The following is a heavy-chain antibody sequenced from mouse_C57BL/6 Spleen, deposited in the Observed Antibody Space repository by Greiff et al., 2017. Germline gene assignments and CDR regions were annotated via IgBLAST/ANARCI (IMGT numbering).Heavy chain of an antibody. V-gene: IGHV1-19*01. CDR2: INPYNGGT. J-gene: IGHJ1*03. CDR1: GYTFTDYY. CDR3: ARPLWDWYFDV. Sequence: EVQLQQSGPVLVKPGASVKMSCKASGYTFTDYYMNWVKQSHGKSLEWIGVINPYNGGTSYNQKFKGKATLTVDKSSSTAYMELNSLTSEDSAVYYCARPLWDWYFDVWGTGTTVTVSS.